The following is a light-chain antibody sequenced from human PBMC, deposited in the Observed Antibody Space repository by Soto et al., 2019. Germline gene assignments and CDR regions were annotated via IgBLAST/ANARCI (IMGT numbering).Light chain of an antibody. Sequence: EIVLTQSPGTLSLSPGERATLSCRASQSVSSSYFAWYQQKPGQAPRLLIYVASSRATGIPDRFSGSGCGTDFTLTISRLEPDDLAVSYGHEYDESPWTSGQGTKVEIK. CDR2: VAS. V-gene: IGKV3-20*01. CDR3: HEYDESPWT. J-gene: IGKJ1*01. CDR1: QSVSSSY.